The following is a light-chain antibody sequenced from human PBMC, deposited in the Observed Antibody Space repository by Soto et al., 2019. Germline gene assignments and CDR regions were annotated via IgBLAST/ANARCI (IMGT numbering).Light chain of an antibody. V-gene: IGKV3-15*01. CDR2: GAS. CDR1: QSVSTN. J-gene: IGKJ4*01. Sequence: EIVLTQSPATLSVSPGERASLSCRAGQSVSTNLAWYQQKPGQAPRLLIYGASTRATGIPARFSGSGSGTEFTLTISSLQSADFAVYYCQHYNNWPPLTFGGGTKVDIK. CDR3: QHYNNWPPLT.